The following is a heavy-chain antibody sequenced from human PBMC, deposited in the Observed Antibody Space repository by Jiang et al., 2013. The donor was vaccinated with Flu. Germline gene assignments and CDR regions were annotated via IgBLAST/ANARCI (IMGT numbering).Heavy chain of an antibody. D-gene: IGHD1-26*01. J-gene: IGHJ4*02. Sequence: GSGLVKPSETLSLTCTVSGGSISSYYWSWIRQPPGKGLEWIGYIYYSGSTDYNPSLKSRVTISVDTSKNQFSLKLTSVTAADTAVYYCARSHSGSYVEFDYWGQGTMVTVSS. V-gene: IGHV4-59*01. CDR1: GGSISSYY. CDR3: ARSHSGSYVEFDY. CDR2: IYYSGST.